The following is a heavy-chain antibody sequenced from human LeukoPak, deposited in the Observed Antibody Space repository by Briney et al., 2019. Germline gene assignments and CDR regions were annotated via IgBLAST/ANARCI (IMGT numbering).Heavy chain of an antibody. J-gene: IGHJ4*02. V-gene: IGHV3-53*01. CDR2: IYSGGST. CDR1: GFTVSSSY. CDR3: ARAPGPRAAADY. Sequence: GGSLRLSCAGSGFTVSSSYMSWVRQGPRKELEWISVIYSGGSTYYADSVRGRFTVSRDNSKNTLYLQMNSLRAVDTAAYYCARAPGPRAAADYWGQGTLVTVSS. D-gene: IGHD6-13*01.